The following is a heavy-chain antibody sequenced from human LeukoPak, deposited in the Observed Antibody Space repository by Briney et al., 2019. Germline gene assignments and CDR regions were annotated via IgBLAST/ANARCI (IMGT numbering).Heavy chain of an antibody. CDR2: VDGGGGT. CDR3: AKQSAGSAAWYSLHYDF. V-gene: IGHV3-23*01. Sequence: GGSLRLSCAASGFTLSSYAMTWVRQAPGRGLEWVSSVDGGGGTYYADSVKGRFTISRDNSKDTLYLQMNGLRAEDTAVYFCAKQSAGSAAWYSLHYDFWGQGTLVTVSS. CDR1: GFTLSSYA. J-gene: IGHJ4*02. D-gene: IGHD6-13*01.